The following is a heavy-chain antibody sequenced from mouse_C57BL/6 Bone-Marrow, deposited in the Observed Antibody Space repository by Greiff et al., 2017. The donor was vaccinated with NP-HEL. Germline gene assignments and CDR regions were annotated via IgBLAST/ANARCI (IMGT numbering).Heavy chain of an antibody. V-gene: IGHV1-9*01. J-gene: IGHJ4*01. CDR1: GYTFTGYW. CDR3: ARHFYYDGSSYGRYYAMDY. Sequence: QVQLKQSGAELMKPGASVKLSCKATGYTFTGYWIEWVKQRPGHGLEWIGEILPGSGSTNYNEKFKGKATFTADTSSNTAYMQLSSLTTEDSAIYYCARHFYYDGSSYGRYYAMDYWGQGTSVTVSS. D-gene: IGHD1-1*01. CDR2: ILPGSGST.